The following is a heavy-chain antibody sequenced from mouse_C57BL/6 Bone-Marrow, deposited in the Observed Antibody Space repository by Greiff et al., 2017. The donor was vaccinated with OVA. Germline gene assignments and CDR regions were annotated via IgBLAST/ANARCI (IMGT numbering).Heavy chain of an antibody. CDR3: AANCYVDY. D-gene: IGHD4-1*01. CDR1: GYTFTSYG. J-gene: IGHJ2*01. V-gene: IGHV1-81*01. CDR2: IYPRSGHT. Sequence: VQLQQSGAVLARPGASVKLSCKASGYTFTSYGISWVKQRTGQGLEWIGEIYPRSGHTYYNEKFKGQATLTADKSSSTAYMVLRSLTSEDSADYFCAANCYVDYGGRGTTLTVSS.